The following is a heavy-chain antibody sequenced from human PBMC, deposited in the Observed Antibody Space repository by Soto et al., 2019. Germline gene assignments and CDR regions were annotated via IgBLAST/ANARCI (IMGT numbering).Heavy chain of an antibody. CDR3: ATYDVGTIIQDY. V-gene: IGHV4-34*01. J-gene: IGHJ4*02. CDR1: GGSSSSHS. CDR2: IHHDGST. Sequence: QVQLQQWGAGLLKPSETLSLTCAISGGSSSSHSKSWVRQPPGKGLECIGEIHHDGSTNYNPSLKSRVTISGDTSKNHFSLELSSGTAADTAVYYCATYDVGTIIQDYWGQGTLVTVSS. D-gene: IGHD2-21*02.